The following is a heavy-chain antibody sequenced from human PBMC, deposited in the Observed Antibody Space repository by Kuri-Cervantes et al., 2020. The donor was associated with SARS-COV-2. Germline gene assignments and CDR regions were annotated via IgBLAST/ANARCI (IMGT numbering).Heavy chain of an antibody. V-gene: IGHV1-18*01. CDR2: ISAYNGNT. CDR3: ARDYLGYYRHGMDV. J-gene: IGHJ6*02. CDR1: GYTFTSYG. Sequence: ASVKVSCKASGYTFTSYGISWVRQAPGQGLEWMGWISAYNGNTNYAQKLQGRVTMTTDTSTSTAYMELSSLRSEDTAVYYCARDYLGYYRHGMDVWGQGTTVTVSS. D-gene: IGHD3-3*01.